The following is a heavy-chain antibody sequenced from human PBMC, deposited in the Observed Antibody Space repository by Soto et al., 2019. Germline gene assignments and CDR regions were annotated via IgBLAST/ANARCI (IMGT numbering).Heavy chain of an antibody. J-gene: IGHJ4*02. CDR1: GYTFTSYG. Sequence: ASVNVSCQASGYTFTSYGISWVRQAPGQGLEWMGWISAYNGNTNYGQTVQGRVTMTTDTSTSTAYMELRSLRSGDTAAYYCARHRGYCSGGSCYRPPDYWCQGIPVTVSS. D-gene: IGHD2-15*01. V-gene: IGHV1-18*01. CDR3: ARHRGYCSGGSCYRPPDY. CDR2: ISAYNGNT.